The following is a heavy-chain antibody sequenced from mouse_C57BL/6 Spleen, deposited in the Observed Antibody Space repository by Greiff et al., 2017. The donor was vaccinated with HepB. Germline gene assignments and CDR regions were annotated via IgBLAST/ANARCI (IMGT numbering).Heavy chain of an antibody. J-gene: IGHJ1*03. CDR3: AINYYGSSYWYFDV. CDR1: GYTFTSYW. CDR2: IHPNSGST. V-gene: IGHV1-64*01. Sequence: QVQLQQSGAELVKPGASVKLSCKASGYTFTSYWMHWVKQRPGQGLEWIGMIHPNSGSTNYNEKFKSKATLTVDKSSSTAYMQLSSLTSEDSAVYYCAINYYGSSYWYFDVWGTGTTVTVSS. D-gene: IGHD1-1*01.